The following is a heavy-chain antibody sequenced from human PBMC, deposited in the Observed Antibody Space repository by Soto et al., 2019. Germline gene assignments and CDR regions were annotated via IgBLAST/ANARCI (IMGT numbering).Heavy chain of an antibody. CDR3: ARTIILGSGYPSPNWFDP. CDR1: GGSISSGGYY. V-gene: IGHV4-31*03. D-gene: IGHD3-3*01. J-gene: IGHJ5*02. CDR2: IYYSGST. Sequence: SETLSLTCTVSGGSISSGGYYWSWIRQHPGKGLEWIGYIYYSGSTYYNPSLKSRVTISVDTSKNEFSLKLSSVTAADTAVYYCARTIILGSGYPSPNWFDPWGQGTLVPVAS.